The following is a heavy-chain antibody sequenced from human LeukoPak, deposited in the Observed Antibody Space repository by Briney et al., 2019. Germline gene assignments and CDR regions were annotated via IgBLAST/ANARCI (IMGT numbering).Heavy chain of an antibody. V-gene: IGHV3-7*01. Sequence: PGGSLRLSCAASGFTFSSYWMSWVRQAPGKGLEWVANIKQDGSEKYYVDSVKGRFTISRDNAKNSLYLQMNSLRAEDTAVYYCARDDYGDHNWFDPWGQGTLVTVSS. D-gene: IGHD4-17*01. CDR1: GFTFSSYW. CDR2: IKQDGSEK. J-gene: IGHJ5*02. CDR3: ARDDYGDHNWFDP.